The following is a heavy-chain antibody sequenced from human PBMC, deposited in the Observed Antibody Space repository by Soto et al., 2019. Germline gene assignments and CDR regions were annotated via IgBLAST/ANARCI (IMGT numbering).Heavy chain of an antibody. CDR1: GFTFSSYS. V-gene: IGHV3-48*01. Sequence: PGGSLRLSFAASGFTFSSYSMNWVRQAPGKGLEWVSYISGSSSTIYYADSVKGRFTISRDNSKNTLYLQMNSLRAEDTAVYYCAKKGSSSWSNYYYGMDVWGQGTTVTVSS. CDR2: ISGSSSTI. CDR3: AKKGSSSWSNYYYGMDV. J-gene: IGHJ6*02. D-gene: IGHD6-13*01.